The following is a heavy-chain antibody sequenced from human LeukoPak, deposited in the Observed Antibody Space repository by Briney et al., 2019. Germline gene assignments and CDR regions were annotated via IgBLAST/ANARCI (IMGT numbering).Heavy chain of an antibody. J-gene: IGHJ4*02. CDR1: GFTFSSYA. CDR2: ISYDGSNK. Sequence: GRSLRLSCAASGFTFSSYAMHWVRQAPGKGLEWVAVISYDGSNKYYADSVKGRFTISRDNSKNTLYLQMNSLRAEDTAVYYCARELRERDSGSYYKRSFDYWGQGTLVTVSS. V-gene: IGHV3-30*04. D-gene: IGHD3-10*01. CDR3: ARELRERDSGSYYKRSFDY.